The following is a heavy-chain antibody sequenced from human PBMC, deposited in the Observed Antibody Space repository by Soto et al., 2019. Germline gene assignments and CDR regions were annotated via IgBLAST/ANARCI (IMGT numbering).Heavy chain of an antibody. D-gene: IGHD1-26*01. V-gene: IGHV3-15*01. CDR2: IKSKTDGGTT. CDR3: TLEEGVGATAFDI. CDR1: GFTFSNAW. J-gene: IGHJ3*02. Sequence: GGSLRLSCAASGFTFSNAWMSWVRQAPGKGLEWVGRIKSKTDGGTTDYAAPVKGRFTISRDDSKNTLYLQMNSLKTEDTAVYYCTLEEGVGATAFDIWGQGTMVTVSS.